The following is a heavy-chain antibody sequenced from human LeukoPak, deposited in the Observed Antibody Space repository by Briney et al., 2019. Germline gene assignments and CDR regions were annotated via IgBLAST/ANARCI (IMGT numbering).Heavy chain of an antibody. CDR1: GFIFSSYW. J-gene: IGHJ4*02. V-gene: IGHV3-74*01. Sequence: GGSLRLSCAASGFIFSSYWMHWVRHAPGKGLAWVSRINTDGSSTSYADSVKGRFTTSRDNAKNTLYLQMNSLRAEDTAVYYCARDFMYSVNCAGCWGQGTLVTVSS. D-gene: IGHD6-13*01. CDR2: INTDGSST. CDR3: ARDFMYSVNCAGC.